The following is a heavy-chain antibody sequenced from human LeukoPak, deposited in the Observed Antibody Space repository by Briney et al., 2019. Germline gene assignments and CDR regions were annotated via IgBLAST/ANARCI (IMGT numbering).Heavy chain of an antibody. CDR1: GFTFSRYD. CDR2: IGTAGDT. CDR3: ARGNFWSGYRSKAFDY. V-gene: IGHV3-13*01. J-gene: IGHJ4*02. D-gene: IGHD3-3*01. Sequence: GGSLRLSCAASGFTFSRYDMHWLRQATGKGLEWVSAIGTAGDTYYPGSVKGRFTISRENAKNSLYLQMNSLRAGDTAVYYCARGNFWSGYRSKAFDYWGQGTLVTVSS.